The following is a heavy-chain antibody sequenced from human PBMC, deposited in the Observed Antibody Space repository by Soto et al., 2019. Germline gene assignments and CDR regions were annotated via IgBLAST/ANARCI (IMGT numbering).Heavy chain of an antibody. Sequence: QLQLQESGSGLVKPSQTLSLTCAVSGGSISSGDYSWSWIRQPPGKGLEWIGYIYHSGSTYYNPSLKRRLTISVDTSKNQFSLKLSSVTTADTAVYYCAGSGYYPSYFDYWGQGTLVTVSS. D-gene: IGHD3-22*01. CDR3: AGSGYYPSYFDY. V-gene: IGHV4-30-2*01. CDR2: IYHSGST. J-gene: IGHJ4*02. CDR1: GGSISSGDYS.